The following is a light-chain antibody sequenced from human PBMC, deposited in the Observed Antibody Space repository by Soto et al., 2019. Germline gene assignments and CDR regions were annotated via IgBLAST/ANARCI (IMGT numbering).Light chain of an antibody. J-gene: IGKJ1*01. CDR3: QQYGSSPWT. CDR1: QSVSSSY. Sequence: EIVLTQSPGTLFLSPGERATLSCRASQSVSSSYLAWYQQKPDQAPRLLIYGASSRATGIPDRFSGSGSGTDFTLTISRLEPEDFAVYYCQQYGSSPWTFDQGTKVEIK. V-gene: IGKV3-20*01. CDR2: GAS.